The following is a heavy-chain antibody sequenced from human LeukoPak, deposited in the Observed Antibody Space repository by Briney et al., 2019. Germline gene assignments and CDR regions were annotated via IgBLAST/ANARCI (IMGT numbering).Heavy chain of an antibody. Sequence: SETLSLTCAVFGGSFSGYYWSWIRQPPGKGLEWIGEINHSGSTNYNPSLKSRVTISVDTSKNQFSLKLSSVTAADTAVYYCAREVGGYSSSWYGDYFDYWGQGTLVTVSS. J-gene: IGHJ4*02. V-gene: IGHV4-34*01. CDR3: AREVGGYSSSWYGDYFDY. CDR2: INHSGST. CDR1: GGSFSGYY. D-gene: IGHD6-13*01.